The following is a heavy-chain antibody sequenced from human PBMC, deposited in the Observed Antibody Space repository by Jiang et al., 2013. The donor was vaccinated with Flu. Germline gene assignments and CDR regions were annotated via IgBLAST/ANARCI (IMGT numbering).Heavy chain of an antibody. CDR1: GGPFSGYY. V-gene: IGHV4-34*01. Sequence: LLKPSETLSLTCAVYGGPFSGYYWSWIRQPPGKGLEWIGEINHSGSTNYNPSLKSRVTISVDTSKNQFSLKLSSVTAADTAVYYCARVDYDYVWGSYRYEFRVPFDYWGQGTLVTVSS. CDR3: ARVDYDYVWGSYRYEFRVPFDY. J-gene: IGHJ4*02. CDR2: INHSGST. D-gene: IGHD3-16*02.